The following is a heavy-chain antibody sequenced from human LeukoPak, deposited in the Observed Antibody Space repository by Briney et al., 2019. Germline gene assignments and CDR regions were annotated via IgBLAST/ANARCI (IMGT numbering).Heavy chain of an antibody. CDR1: GFTFSSYA. CDR3: AKDYYDSSGYYWPEYYFDY. Sequence: PGGSLRLSCAASGFTFSSYAMSWVRQAPGKGLEWVSAISGSGGSTYYADSVKGRFTISRDNSKNTLYLQMNSLRAEDTAVYYCAKDYYDSSGYYWPEYYFDYWGQGTLVTVSS. V-gene: IGHV3-23*01. J-gene: IGHJ4*02. CDR2: ISGSGGST. D-gene: IGHD3-22*01.